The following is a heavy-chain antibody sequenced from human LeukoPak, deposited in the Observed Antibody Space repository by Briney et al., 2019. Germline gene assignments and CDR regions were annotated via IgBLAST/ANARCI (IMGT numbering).Heavy chain of an antibody. J-gene: IGHJ5*02. CDR1: GGTFSSYA. V-gene: IGHV1-69*13. CDR2: IIPIFGTA. CDR3: ARAPGWLGRSPDQSWFDP. D-gene: IGHD5-12*01. Sequence: GASVKVSCKASGGTFSSYAISWVRQAPGQGLEWMGGIIPIFGTANYAQKFQGRVTITADESTSTAYMELSSLRSEDTAVYYCARAPGWLGRSPDQSWFDPWGQGTLVTVSS.